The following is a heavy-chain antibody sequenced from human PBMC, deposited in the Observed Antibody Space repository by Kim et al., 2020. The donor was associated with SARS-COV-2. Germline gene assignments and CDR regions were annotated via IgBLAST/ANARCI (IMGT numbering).Heavy chain of an antibody. CDR3: ARAIAAADAVDI. D-gene: IGHD6-13*01. CDR1: GGSFSGYY. CDR2: INHSGTT. J-gene: IGHJ3*02. Sequence: SETLSLTCAVYGGSFSGYYWSWIRQPPGKGLEWIGEINHSGTTNYNLSLKSRVTISVDTSKNQFSLKLSSVTAADTAVYYCARAIAAADAVDIWGQGTMGTVSS. V-gene: IGHV4-34*01.